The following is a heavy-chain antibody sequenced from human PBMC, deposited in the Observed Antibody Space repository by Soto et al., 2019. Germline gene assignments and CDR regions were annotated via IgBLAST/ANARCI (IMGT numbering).Heavy chain of an antibody. CDR3: AGSWLPYYFDY. Sequence: GGSLRLSCAASGFTVSSNYMSWVRQAPGKGLEWVSVIYSGGSTYYADSVKGRFTISRDNSKNTLYLQMNSLRAEDTAVYYCAGSWLPYYFDYWGQGTLVTVSS. J-gene: IGHJ4*02. D-gene: IGHD5-12*01. V-gene: IGHV3-53*01. CDR1: GFTVSSNY. CDR2: IYSGGST.